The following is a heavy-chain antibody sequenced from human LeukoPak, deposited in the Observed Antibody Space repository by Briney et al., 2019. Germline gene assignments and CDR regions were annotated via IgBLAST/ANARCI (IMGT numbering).Heavy chain of an antibody. Sequence: ASVKVSCKASGYTFTSYDINWVLQATGQGLEWMGWMNPNSGNTGYAQKFQGRVTMTRNTSISTAYMELSSLRSEDTAVYYCARGEYSSGRYGAYFDYWGQGTLVTVSS. CDR1: GYTFTSYD. D-gene: IGHD6-19*01. CDR3: ARGEYSSGRYGAYFDY. CDR2: MNPNSGNT. J-gene: IGHJ4*02. V-gene: IGHV1-8*01.